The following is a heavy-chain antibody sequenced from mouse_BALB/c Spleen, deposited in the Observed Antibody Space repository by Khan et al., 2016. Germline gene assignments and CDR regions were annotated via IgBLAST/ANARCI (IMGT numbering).Heavy chain of an antibody. D-gene: IGHD2-2*01. J-gene: IGHJ3*01. CDR2: IWTGGST. Sequence: QVQLKQSGPGLVQPSQSLSITCTVSGFSLTTYGVHWVRQSPGKGLEWLGVIWTGGSTDYNAAFISRLSISKDNSKNQDFFKMNSLQANDTAIYYCASIWLRRGDPYWGQGTLVTVSA. V-gene: IGHV2-2*02. CDR3: ASIWLRRGDPY. CDR1: GFSLTTYG.